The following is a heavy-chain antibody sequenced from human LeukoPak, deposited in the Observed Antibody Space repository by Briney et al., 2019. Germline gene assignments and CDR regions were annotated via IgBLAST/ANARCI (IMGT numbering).Heavy chain of an antibody. J-gene: IGHJ6*03. CDR1: GYTFTSYG. CDR2: ISAYNGNT. Sequence: ASVKVSCKASGYTFTSYGISWVRQAPGQGLEWMGWISAYNGNTNYAQKLQGRVTMTTDTSTSTAYMELRSLRSDDTAVYYCARTYSSGWYANRYYYYMDVWGKGTTVTVSS. D-gene: IGHD6-19*01. V-gene: IGHV1-18*01. CDR3: ARTYSSGWYANRYYYYMDV.